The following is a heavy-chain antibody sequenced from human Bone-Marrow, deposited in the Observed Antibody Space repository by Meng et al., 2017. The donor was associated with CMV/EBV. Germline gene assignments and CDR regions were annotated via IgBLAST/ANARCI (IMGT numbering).Heavy chain of an antibody. V-gene: IGHV4-38-2*02. CDR3: ARYCSGGSCYPHLYGMDV. D-gene: IGHD2-15*01. Sequence: SETLSLTCTVSGYSISSGYYWGWIRQPPGKGLEWIGSIYHSGSTYYNPSLKSRVTISVDTSKNQFSLKLSSVTAADTAVYYGARYCSGGSCYPHLYGMDVWGQGTTVTVSS. CDR2: IYHSGST. J-gene: IGHJ6*02. CDR1: GYSISSGYY.